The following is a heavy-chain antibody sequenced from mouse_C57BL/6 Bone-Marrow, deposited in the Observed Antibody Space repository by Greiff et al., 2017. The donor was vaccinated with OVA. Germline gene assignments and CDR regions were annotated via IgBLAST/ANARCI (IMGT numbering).Heavy chain of an antibody. Sequence: LQQSGGGLVQPGGSMKLSCAASGFTFSDAWMDWVRQSPEKGLEWVADIRNKANNHATYYAVSVKGRFTISRDDSKSSVYLQMNSLRAEDTGIYYCTRHYGSSYYFDYWGQGTTLTVSS. J-gene: IGHJ2*01. D-gene: IGHD1-1*01. CDR3: TRHYGSSYYFDY. CDR1: GFTFSDAW. V-gene: IGHV6-6*01. CDR2: IRNKANNHAT.